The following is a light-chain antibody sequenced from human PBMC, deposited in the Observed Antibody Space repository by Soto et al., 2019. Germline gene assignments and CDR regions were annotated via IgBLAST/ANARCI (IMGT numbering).Light chain of an antibody. CDR3: TSFTSIHTYV. CDR1: SNDVGGYNF. CDR2: EVT. J-gene: IGLJ1*01. Sequence: QSALTQPASVSGSPGQSITISCTGTSNDVGGYNFVSWYQQHPDKAPRLMIYEVTNRPSGVSDRFSGSKSGNTASLTLSGLQSEDEADYYCTSFTSIHTYVFGTGTKVTVL. V-gene: IGLV2-14*01.